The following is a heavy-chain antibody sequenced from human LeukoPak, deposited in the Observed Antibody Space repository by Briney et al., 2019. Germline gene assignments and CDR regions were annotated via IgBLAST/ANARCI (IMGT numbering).Heavy chain of an antibody. CDR2: ISSIGTTI. D-gene: IGHD1-26*01. Sequence: GGSLRLSWAASGFTFSIYEMNWVRQAPGKGLEWVSYISSIGTTIYYADSVKGRFTISRDNAKNSLYLQMNSLRAEDTAVYYCARGERGDFWGQGTLVTVSS. CDR3: ARGERGDF. CDR1: GFTFSIYE. J-gene: IGHJ4*02. V-gene: IGHV3-48*03.